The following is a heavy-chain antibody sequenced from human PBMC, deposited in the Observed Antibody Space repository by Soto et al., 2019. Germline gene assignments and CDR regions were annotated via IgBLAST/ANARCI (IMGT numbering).Heavy chain of an antibody. CDR3: AKAGDCSSTTCYLNY. CDR1: GFAFTAYA. V-gene: IGHV3-23*01. CDR2: LSGGGGNT. Sequence: GSLRLSCAASGFAFTAYAINWVRQAPGKGLEWVSALSGGGGNTYYADSVKGRFTISRDSSKNTVYLQMNSLSADDTAVYYCAKAGDCSSTTCYLNYWGQGTLVTVSS. D-gene: IGHD2-2*01. J-gene: IGHJ4*02.